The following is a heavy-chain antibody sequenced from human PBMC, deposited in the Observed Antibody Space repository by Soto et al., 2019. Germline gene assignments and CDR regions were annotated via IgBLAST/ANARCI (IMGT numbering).Heavy chain of an antibody. CDR3: ARIILTGYYNEGEVDY. D-gene: IGHD3-9*01. CDR2: IWYDGSNK. Sequence: QVQLVESGGGVVQPGRSLRLSCAASGFTFSSYGMHWVRQAPGKGLEWVAVIWYDGSNKYYADSVKGRFTIYRDNSKNTLYLQMNSLRAEDTAVYYCARIILTGYYNEGEVDYWGQRTLVTVS. V-gene: IGHV3-33*01. J-gene: IGHJ4*02. CDR1: GFTFSSYG.